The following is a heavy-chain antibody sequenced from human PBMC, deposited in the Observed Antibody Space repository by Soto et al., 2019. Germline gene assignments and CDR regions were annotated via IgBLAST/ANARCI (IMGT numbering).Heavy chain of an antibody. V-gene: IGHV3-33*01. D-gene: IGHD3-22*01. J-gene: IGHJ4*02. Sequence: VGSLRLSCAASGFTFSRYGMHWVRQAPGKGLEWVAVIWYDGSNKYYADSVKGRFTISGDNSKNTLYLQMNSLRAEDTAVYYCARVAYDSSGYYYSVPDYWGQGTLVTVSS. CDR3: ARVAYDSSGYYYSVPDY. CDR1: GFTFSRYG. CDR2: IWYDGSNK.